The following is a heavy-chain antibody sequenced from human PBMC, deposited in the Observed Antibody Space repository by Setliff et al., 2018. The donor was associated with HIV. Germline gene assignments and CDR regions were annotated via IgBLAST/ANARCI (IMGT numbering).Heavy chain of an antibody. CDR1: GGSISSSNW. V-gene: IGHV4-4*02. CDR2: IYHSGST. D-gene: IGHD6-19*01. CDR3: ARARSDWYNVRPYYFDL. J-gene: IGHJ4*02. Sequence: PSETLSLTCAVSGGSISSSNWWSWVRQPPGKGLEWIGEIYHSGSTNYNPSLKSRVTISVDTSKNQFSLTLSSVTAADTAVYYCARARSDWYNVRPYYFDLWGQGTPVTVSS.